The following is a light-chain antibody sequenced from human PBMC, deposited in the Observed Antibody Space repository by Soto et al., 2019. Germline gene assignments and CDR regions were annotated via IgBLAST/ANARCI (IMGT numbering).Light chain of an antibody. J-gene: IGKJ5*01. V-gene: IGKV3-20*01. CDR3: HQYAWSPLT. Sequence: EIVLTQSPGTLSFSPGERATLSCRASQSVPRSYLAWYQQRPGQAPRLVIYDASSRATGIPDRFSGSESGTEYTLTISSLESEDFAVYYCHQYAWSPLTFGQGTRLEMK. CDR2: DAS. CDR1: QSVPRSY.